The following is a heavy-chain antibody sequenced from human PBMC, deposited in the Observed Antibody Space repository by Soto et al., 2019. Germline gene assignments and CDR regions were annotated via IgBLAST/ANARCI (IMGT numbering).Heavy chain of an antibody. CDR3: ARVWGLDYIDS. D-gene: IGHD7-27*01. CDR1: GASISSSY. V-gene: IGHV4-59*01. Sequence: SETLSLTCTVSGASISSSYWSWIRRPPGKGLEWIGYIYHSGSTKYNPSLKSRVTISVDTSKNQFSVKLSSATAADTAVYYCARVWGLDYIDSWGQGTRVTVS. CDR2: IYHSGST. J-gene: IGHJ4*02.